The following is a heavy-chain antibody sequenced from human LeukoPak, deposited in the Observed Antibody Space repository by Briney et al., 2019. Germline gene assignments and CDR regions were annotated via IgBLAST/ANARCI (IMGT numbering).Heavy chain of an antibody. V-gene: IGHV4-39*01. J-gene: IGHJ4*02. Sequence: SETLSLTCTVSGGSISSSSYFWGWIRQPPGKGLEWTGSIFYSGSTYYNPSLNSRVTISIDTSKNQFSLRLSSVTAADTAVYYCARQMNTVTADYWGQGTLVTVSS. CDR3: ARQMNTVTADY. D-gene: IGHD4-17*01. CDR1: GGSISSSSYF. CDR2: IFYSGST.